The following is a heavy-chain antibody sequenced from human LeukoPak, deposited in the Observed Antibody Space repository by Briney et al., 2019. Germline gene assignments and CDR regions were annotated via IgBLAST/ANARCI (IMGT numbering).Heavy chain of an antibody. D-gene: IGHD3-22*01. Sequence: PSETLSLTCTVSGGSISSYYWSWIRQPPGKGLEWIGYIYYSGSTNYNPSLKSRVTISVDTSKNQFSLKLSSVTAADTAVYYCARSGQATYYYDSSGYYYVPYFDYWGQGTLVTVSS. CDR2: IYYSGST. J-gene: IGHJ4*02. CDR3: ARSGQATYYYDSSGYYYVPYFDY. CDR1: GGSISSYY. V-gene: IGHV4-59*12.